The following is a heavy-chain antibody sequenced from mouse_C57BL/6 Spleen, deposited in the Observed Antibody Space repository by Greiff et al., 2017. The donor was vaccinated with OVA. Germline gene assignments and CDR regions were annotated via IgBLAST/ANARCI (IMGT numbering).Heavy chain of an antibody. D-gene: IGHD1-1*01. CDR2: IRNKANGYTT. CDR3: ARSLYYYGSSPWYFDV. V-gene: IGHV7-3*01. Sequence: EVKLMESGGGLVQPGGSLSLSCAASGFTFTDYYMSWVRQPPGKALEWLGFIRNKANGYTTEYSASVKGRFTISRDNSQSILYLQMNALRAEDSATYYCARSLYYYGSSPWYFDVWGTGTTVTVSS. CDR1: GFTFTDYY. J-gene: IGHJ1*03.